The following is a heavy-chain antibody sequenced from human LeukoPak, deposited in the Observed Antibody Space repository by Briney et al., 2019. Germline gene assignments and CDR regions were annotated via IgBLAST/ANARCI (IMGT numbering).Heavy chain of an antibody. D-gene: IGHD6-6*01. CDR3: ARQKQLGGFDY. CDR1: GGSISSYY. CDR2: IYYSWST. J-gene: IGHJ4*02. Sequence: SVTLSLTCTVSGGSISSYYWSWIRQPPGKGLEWIGYIYYSWSTNYNPSLKSRVTISVGTSKNQFSLKLTSVTAADTAVYYCARQKQLGGFDYWGQGTLVTVSS. V-gene: IGHV4-59*08.